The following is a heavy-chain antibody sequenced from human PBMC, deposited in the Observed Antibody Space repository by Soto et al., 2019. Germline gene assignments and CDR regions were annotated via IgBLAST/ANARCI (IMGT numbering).Heavy chain of an antibody. J-gene: IGHJ3*02. Sequence: ASVKVSCKASGGTFSSYDISWVRKAPGQGLEWMGGIITIFGTANYAQKFQGRVTITADKSTSTAYMDLRSLRSEDTGVYFQASVPQWEGPTFPTLAFDIWSGGTMVSV. CDR1: GGTFSSYD. D-gene: IGHD1-26*01. V-gene: IGHV1-69*06. CDR3: ASVPQWEGPTFPTLAFDI. CDR2: IITIFGTA.